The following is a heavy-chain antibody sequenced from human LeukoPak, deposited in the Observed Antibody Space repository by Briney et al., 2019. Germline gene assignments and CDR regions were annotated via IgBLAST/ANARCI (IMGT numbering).Heavy chain of an antibody. CDR1: GGTFRSYA. Sequence: SVNVSCKTSGGTFRSYAMTWVRQAPGQGLEWMGRIIPIFGTPHYAQKLQGRVTITADTSTGTAYMELRSLRSEDTAMYYCATLPEEDMWGQGTMVIVSS. J-gene: IGHJ3*01. V-gene: IGHV1-69*06. CDR2: IIPIFGTP. CDR3: ATLPEEDM. D-gene: IGHD1-14*01.